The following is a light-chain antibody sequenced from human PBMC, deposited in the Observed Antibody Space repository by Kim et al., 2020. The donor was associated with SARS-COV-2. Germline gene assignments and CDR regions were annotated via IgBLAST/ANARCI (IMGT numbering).Light chain of an antibody. CDR1: ALPTKY. Sequence: SYELTQAPSVSVYPGQTARITCSGDALPTKYAYWYQQRSGQAPVLVIYEDTKRPSEITERFSGSSSGTVATLTISGARVEDEADYYCYSTDTNDERWVFGGGTQLTVL. CDR3: YSTDTNDERWV. CDR2: EDT. J-gene: IGLJ3*02. V-gene: IGLV3-10*01.